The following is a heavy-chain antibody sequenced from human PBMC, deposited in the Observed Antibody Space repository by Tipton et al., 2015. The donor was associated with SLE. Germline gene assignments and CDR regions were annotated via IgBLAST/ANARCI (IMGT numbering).Heavy chain of an antibody. J-gene: IGHJ6*03. V-gene: IGHV4-4*08. CDR2: IYTSGST. CDR3: ARDRSNMDV. CDR1: GGSISCYY. Sequence: TLSLTCTVSGGSISCYYWSWIRQPPGKGLEWIGYIYTSGSTNYNPSLKSRVTISVDTSKNQFSLKLSSVTAADTAVYYCARDRSNMDVWGKGTTVTVSS.